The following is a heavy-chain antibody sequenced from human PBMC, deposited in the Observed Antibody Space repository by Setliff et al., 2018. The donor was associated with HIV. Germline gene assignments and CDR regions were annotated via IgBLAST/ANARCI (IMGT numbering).Heavy chain of an antibody. Sequence: VASVKVSCKASGYTFINFDINWVRQAPGQGLEWMGWMNPNSGNTGYAQKFQGRVTMTRDTSITTAYMEVSSLRSEDTAVYYCARGLSTGSLRIDYWGLGTLVTVSS. CDR3: ARGLSTGSLRIDY. CDR2: MNPNSGNT. D-gene: IGHD1-1*01. J-gene: IGHJ4*02. CDR1: GYTFINFD. V-gene: IGHV1-8*01.